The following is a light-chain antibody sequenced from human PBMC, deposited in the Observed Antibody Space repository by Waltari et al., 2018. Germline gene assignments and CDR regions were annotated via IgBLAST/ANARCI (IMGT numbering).Light chain of an antibody. CDR1: SSDGGSYNL. Sequence: QSALTQPASVSGPPGQSITISCPGTSSDGGSYNLVTWYQQHPGKAPKLMIYEGSKRPSGVSNRFSGSKSGNTASLTISGLQAEDEADYYCCSYAGSSTPVFGGGTKLTVL. CDR3: CSYAGSSTPV. V-gene: IGLV2-23*01. J-gene: IGLJ3*02. CDR2: EGS.